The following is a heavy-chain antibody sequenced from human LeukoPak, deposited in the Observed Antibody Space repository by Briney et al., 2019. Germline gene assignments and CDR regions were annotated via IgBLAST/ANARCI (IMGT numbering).Heavy chain of an antibody. Sequence: GGSLRPSCAASGFTFSSHGMHWVRQVPGKGLEWVAVIWYDGSSKYYADSVKGRFTISRDNSKNTLYLQMNSLRAEDTAVYYCAKDQPYHEQVGFYFYHWGQGTLVTVSS. CDR1: GFTFSSHG. V-gene: IGHV3-33*06. CDR3: AKDQPYHEQVGFYFYH. D-gene: IGHD1-26*01. J-gene: IGHJ1*01. CDR2: IWYDGSSK.